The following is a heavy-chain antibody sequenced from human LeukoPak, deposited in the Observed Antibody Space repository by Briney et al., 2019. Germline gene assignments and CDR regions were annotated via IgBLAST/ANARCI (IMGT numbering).Heavy chain of an antibody. CDR1: GGSFSGYY. CDR3: ARGSPYCGGDCYIQH. J-gene: IGHJ1*01. V-gene: IGHV4-34*01. D-gene: IGHD2-21*01. Sequence: PSETLSLTCAVYGGSFSGYYWSWIRQPPGKGLEWIGEINHSGSTNYNPSLKSRVTISVDTSKNQFSLKLSSVTAADTAVYYCARGSPYCGGDCYIQHWGQGTLVTVSS. CDR2: INHSGST.